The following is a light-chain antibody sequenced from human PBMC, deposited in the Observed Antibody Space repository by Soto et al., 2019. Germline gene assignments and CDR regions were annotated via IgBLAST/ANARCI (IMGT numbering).Light chain of an antibody. V-gene: IGLV2-23*03. Sequence: QSALTQPASVSGSPGQSITISCTGTSSDVGSYNLVSWYQQHPGKAPKLMIYEGSKRPSGVSNRFSGSKSGNTASLTISGLQAEDEADYYCCSYAGSSTFGVFGGGTKLTAL. CDR3: CSYAGSSTFGV. CDR2: EGS. CDR1: SSDVGSYNL. J-gene: IGLJ2*01.